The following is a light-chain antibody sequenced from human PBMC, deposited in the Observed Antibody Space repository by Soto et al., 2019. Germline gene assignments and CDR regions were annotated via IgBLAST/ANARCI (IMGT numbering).Light chain of an antibody. V-gene: IGLV1-44*01. CDR1: SSNIGSNS. Sequence: QSVLTQPPSASGTFGQRVTISCSGSSSNIGSNSVNWYQQLPGAAPKLLIYNNSQRPSGVPDRFSGSKSGTSASLAISGRQSEDESDYYCASRDDSLNGPVFGGGTKLTVL. J-gene: IGLJ2*01. CDR3: ASRDDSLNGPV. CDR2: NNS.